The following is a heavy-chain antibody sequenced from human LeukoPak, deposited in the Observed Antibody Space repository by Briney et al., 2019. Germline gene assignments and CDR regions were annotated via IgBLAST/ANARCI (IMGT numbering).Heavy chain of an antibody. V-gene: IGHV3-23*01. CDR2: ISFSGENT. D-gene: IGHD6-19*01. CDR1: GFTFSTYA. Sequence: GGSLRLSCAASGFTFSTYAMTWVRQVPGKGLEWVSTISFSGENTYYSDSQKGRFTISRDNSKNTLFLHMNSLRAEDTAVYYCARDCDSSGCLDYWGQGTLVTVSS. J-gene: IGHJ4*02. CDR3: ARDCDSSGCLDY.